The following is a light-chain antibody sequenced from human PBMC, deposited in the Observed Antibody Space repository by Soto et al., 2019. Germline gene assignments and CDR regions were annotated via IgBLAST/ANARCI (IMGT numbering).Light chain of an antibody. CDR3: NSYTISSPPYYV. J-gene: IGLJ1*01. V-gene: IGLV2-14*03. CDR2: DVT. Sequence: QSVLTQPASVSGSPGQSISITCTGTINDVGGYNYVSWYQQHPGKAPKLIIYDVTYRPSGVSNRFSGSKSGNTASLTISGLQAEDEADYYCNSYTISSPPYYVFGTGTKLTVL. CDR1: INDVGGYNY.